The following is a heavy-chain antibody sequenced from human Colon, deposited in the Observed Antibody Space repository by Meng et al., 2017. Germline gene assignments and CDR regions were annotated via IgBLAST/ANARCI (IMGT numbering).Heavy chain of an antibody. D-gene: IGHD3-10*01. CDR1: GGSISSSNW. Sequence: SETLSLTCAVSGGSISSSNWWSWVRQPPGKGLEWIGEIYHSGSTNYNPSLKSRVTISVDKSKNQLSLKLSSVTAADTAVYYCARGRLNYYGSGSYFDYWGQGTLVTVSS. CDR2: IYHSGST. J-gene: IGHJ4*02. V-gene: IGHV4-4*02. CDR3: ARGRLNYYGSGSYFDY.